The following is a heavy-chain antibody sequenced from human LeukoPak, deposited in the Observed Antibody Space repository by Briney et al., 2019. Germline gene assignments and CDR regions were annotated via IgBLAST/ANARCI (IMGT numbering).Heavy chain of an antibody. J-gene: IGHJ4*02. CDR2: INPSGGST. CDR1: GYTFTSYY. V-gene: IGHV1-46*01. CDR3: ARDRLELRYFDWLFKRFLDFDY. Sequence: ASVTVSCKASGYTFTSYYMHWVRQAPGQGLEWMGIINPSGGSTSYAQKFQGRVTMTRDTSTSTVYMELSSLRSEDTAVYYCARDRLELRYFDWLFKRFLDFDYWGQGTLVTVSS. D-gene: IGHD3-9*01.